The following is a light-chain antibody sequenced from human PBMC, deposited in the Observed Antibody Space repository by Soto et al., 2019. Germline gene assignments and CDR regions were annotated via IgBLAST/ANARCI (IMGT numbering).Light chain of an antibody. CDR3: QQTYSTPHT. Sequence: DIQRTQSPSSLSASVGDRVTITCRASQTITTYLNWYQHKPGKAPKLLIYAAISLQSGVPSRLSGSGSGTDFTLTISSLQPEDFATYYCQQTYSTPHTFGQGTK. CDR1: QTITTY. CDR2: AAI. J-gene: IGKJ2*01. V-gene: IGKV1-39*01.